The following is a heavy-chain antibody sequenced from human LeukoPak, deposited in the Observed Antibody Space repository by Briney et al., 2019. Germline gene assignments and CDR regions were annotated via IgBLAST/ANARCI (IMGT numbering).Heavy chain of an antibody. D-gene: IGHD3-22*01. J-gene: IGHJ5*02. CDR3: ARLRGNYYDSSGHNWFDP. CDR2: IYPGDSDT. Sequence: GEYLKISRKGSGYSFTSYWIGWVRQMAGKGLEWMGIIYPGDSDTRYSPSFQGQVTISADKSISTAYLQWSSLKASDTAMYYCARLRGNYYDSSGHNWFDPWGQGTLVTVSS. CDR1: GYSFTSYW. V-gene: IGHV5-51*01.